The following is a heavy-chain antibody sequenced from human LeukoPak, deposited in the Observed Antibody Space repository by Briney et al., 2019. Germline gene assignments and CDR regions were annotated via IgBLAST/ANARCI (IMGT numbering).Heavy chain of an antibody. V-gene: IGHV4-59*01. CDR3: ARGRRLRRASPYYYYGMDV. Sequence: SETLSLTCTVSGGSISSYYWSWIRQPPGKGLEWIGYIYYSGSTNYNPSLKSRVTISVDTSKNQFSLKLSSVTAADTAVYYCARGRRLRRASPYYYYGMDVWGQGTTVTVSS. CDR2: IYYSGST. J-gene: IGHJ6*02. D-gene: IGHD5-12*01. CDR1: GGSISSYY.